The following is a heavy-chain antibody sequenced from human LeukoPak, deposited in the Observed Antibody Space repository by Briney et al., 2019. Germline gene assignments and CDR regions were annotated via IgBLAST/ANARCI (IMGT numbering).Heavy chain of an antibody. J-gene: IGHJ4*02. V-gene: IGHV4-4*02. CDR3: ARDMNTMVRGVFDY. D-gene: IGHD3-10*01. Sequence: PSETLSLTCAVSGGSISSSNWWSWVRRPPGKGLEWIGEIYHSGSTNYNPSLKSRVTISVDKSKNQFSLKLSSVTAADTAVYYCARDMNTMVRGVFDYWGQGTLVTVSS. CDR2: IYHSGST. CDR1: GGSISSSNW.